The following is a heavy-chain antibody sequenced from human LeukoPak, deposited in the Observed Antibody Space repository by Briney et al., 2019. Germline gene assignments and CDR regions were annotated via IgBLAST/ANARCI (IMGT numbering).Heavy chain of an antibody. Sequence: SETLSLTCTVPGGSISSYYWSWIRQPPGKGLEWIGYIYYSGSTNYNPSLKSRVTISVDTSKNQFSLKLSSVTAADTAVYYCARGTYYYDSSGHSFDYWGQGTLVTVSS. CDR3: ARGTYYYDSSGHSFDY. J-gene: IGHJ4*02. V-gene: IGHV4-59*01. CDR2: IYYSGST. D-gene: IGHD3-22*01. CDR1: GGSISSYY.